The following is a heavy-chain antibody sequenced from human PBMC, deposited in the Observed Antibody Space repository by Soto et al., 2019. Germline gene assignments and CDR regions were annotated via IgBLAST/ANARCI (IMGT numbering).Heavy chain of an antibody. D-gene: IGHD4-17*01. CDR2: ISGSGGST. V-gene: IGHV3-23*01. J-gene: IGHJ4*02. CDR1: GFTFSSYA. Sequence: PGGSLRLSCAASGFTFSSYAMSWVRQAPGKGLEWVSAISGSGGSTYYADSVKGRFTISRDNSKNTLYLQMNSLRAEDTAVYYCAKRPVPTVTIRGYYFDYWGQGTLVTVSS. CDR3: AKRPVPTVTIRGYYFDY.